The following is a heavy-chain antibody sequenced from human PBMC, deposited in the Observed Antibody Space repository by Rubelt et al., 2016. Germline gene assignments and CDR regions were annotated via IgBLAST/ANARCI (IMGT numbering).Heavy chain of an antibody. V-gene: IGHV4-38-2*02. D-gene: IGHD5-12*01. J-gene: IGHJ4*02. CDR2: IYHSGST. CDR1: GYSISSGYY. CDR3: ARGYGAGNSQLFDC. Sequence: QVQLQESGPGLVKPSETLSLTCTVSGYSISSGYYWGWIRQPPGKGLEWIGSIYHSGSTYYNPSLKSRVTISVDTSKNQFSLKLSSVTDEDTAVYYCARGYGAGNSQLFDCWGQGTLVTVSS.